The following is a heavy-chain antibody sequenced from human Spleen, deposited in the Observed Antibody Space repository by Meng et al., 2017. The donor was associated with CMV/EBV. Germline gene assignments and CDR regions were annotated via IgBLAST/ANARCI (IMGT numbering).Heavy chain of an antibody. D-gene: IGHD2-2*01. Sequence: SVKVSCKASGGTFSSYAISWVRQDPGQGVEWMGGIIPIFGTANYAQKFQGRVTITTDTSTSTAYMELRSLRSDDTAVYYCAREVVVPAAKGWAYYYYGMDVWGQGTTVTVSS. CDR3: AREVVVPAAKGWAYYYYGMDV. V-gene: IGHV1-69*05. J-gene: IGHJ6*02. CDR2: IIPIFGTA. CDR1: GGTFSSYA.